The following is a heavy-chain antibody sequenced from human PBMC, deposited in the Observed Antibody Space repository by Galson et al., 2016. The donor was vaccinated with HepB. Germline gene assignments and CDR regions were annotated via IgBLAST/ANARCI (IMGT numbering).Heavy chain of an antibody. D-gene: IGHD3-10*02. V-gene: IGHV4-34*12. CDR1: GFTFRIYS. CDR3: ARTEFGEVATTTSMVGY. CDR2: VFHSGTT. Sequence: LRLSCAASGFTFRIYSMSWVRQAPGKGLEWIGEVFHSGTTNYNPSLKSRVTISVDTSKNQFTLRMTSVTGADSAVYYCARTEFGEVATTTSMVGYWGQGTLVSVSS. J-gene: IGHJ4*02.